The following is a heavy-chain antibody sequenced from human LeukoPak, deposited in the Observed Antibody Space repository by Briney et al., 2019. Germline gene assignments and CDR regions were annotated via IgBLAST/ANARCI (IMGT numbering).Heavy chain of an antibody. V-gene: IGHV5-51*01. CDR2: IYPGDSDT. D-gene: IGHD2-8*01. CDR1: GYSFTSYW. Sequence: GESLKISCKGSGYSFTSYWIGWVRQMPGKGLEWMGIIYPGDSDTRYSPSFQGQVTISADKSISTAYLQWSSLKASDTAMYYCARHDVVLMVYAIDYYGMDVRGQGTTVTVSS. J-gene: IGHJ6*02. CDR3: ARHDVVLMVYAIDYYGMDV.